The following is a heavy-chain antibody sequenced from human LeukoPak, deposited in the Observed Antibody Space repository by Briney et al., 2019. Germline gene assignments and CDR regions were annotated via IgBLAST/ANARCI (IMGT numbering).Heavy chain of an antibody. CDR3: ARYIVVVPAAMKAFDI. D-gene: IGHD2-2*01. V-gene: IGHV4-61*01. CDR1: GYSISNDYY. CDR2: IYYSGST. J-gene: IGHJ3*02. Sequence: SETLSLTCSVSGYSISNDYYWSWIRQPPGKGLEWIGYIYYSGSTNYNPSLKSRVTISVDTSKNQFSLKLSSVTAADTAVYYCARYIVVVPAAMKAFDIWGQGTMVTVSS.